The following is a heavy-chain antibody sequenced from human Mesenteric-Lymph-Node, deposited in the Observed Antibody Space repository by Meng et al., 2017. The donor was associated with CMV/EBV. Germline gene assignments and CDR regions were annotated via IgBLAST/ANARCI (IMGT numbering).Heavy chain of an antibody. J-gene: IGHJ4*02. Sequence: GESLKISCAASGFTFSSYWMHWVRQAPGKGLVWVSRINSDGSSTSYADSVKGRFTISRDNAKNTLYLQMNSLRAEDTAVYYCAKELTSGTYIGYFDYWGQGTLVTVSS. D-gene: IGHD1-26*01. V-gene: IGHV3-74*01. CDR1: GFTFSSYW. CDR2: INSDGSST. CDR3: AKELTSGTYIGYFDY.